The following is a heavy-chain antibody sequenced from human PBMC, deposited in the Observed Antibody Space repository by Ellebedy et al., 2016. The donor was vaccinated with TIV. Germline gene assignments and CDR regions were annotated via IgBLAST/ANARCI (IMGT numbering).Heavy chain of an antibody. Sequence: AASVKVSCKASGYTFTSYYMHWVRQAPGQGLEWMGIINPSGGSTSYAQKFQGRVTMTRDTSTSTVYMELSSLRSEDTAVYYCARDSRGYDILTGYYHGMDVWGQGTTVTVSS. D-gene: IGHD3-9*01. V-gene: IGHV1-46*01. CDR3: ARDSRGYDILTGYYHGMDV. CDR1: GYTFTSYY. J-gene: IGHJ6*02. CDR2: INPSGGST.